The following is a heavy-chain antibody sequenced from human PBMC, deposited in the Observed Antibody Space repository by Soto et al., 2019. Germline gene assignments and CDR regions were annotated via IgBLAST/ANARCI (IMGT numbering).Heavy chain of an antibody. Sequence: GGSLRLSCAASGFTFSSYAMRWVRQAPGKGLEWVSAISGSGGSTYYAHSVKGRFTISRDNSKNTLYLQMNSLRAADTAVYYCAKDGCSGGSCYTPEYFQHWGQGTLVTVSS. CDR2: ISGSGGST. CDR3: AKDGCSGGSCYTPEYFQH. J-gene: IGHJ1*01. CDR1: GFTFSSYA. V-gene: IGHV3-23*01. D-gene: IGHD2-15*01.